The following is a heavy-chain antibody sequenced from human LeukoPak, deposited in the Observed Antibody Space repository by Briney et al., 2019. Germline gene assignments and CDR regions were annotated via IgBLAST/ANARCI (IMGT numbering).Heavy chain of an antibody. CDR1: GGSISSGSYY. D-gene: IGHD6-13*01. CDR3: ARGYSSSWYRGFDP. CDR2: IYTSGST. V-gene: IGHV4-61*02. J-gene: IGHJ5*02. Sequence: SETLSLTCTVSGGSISSGSYYWSWIRQPAGKGLEWIGRIYTSGSTNYNPSLKSRVTISVDTSKNQFSLKLSSVTAADTAVYYCARGYSSSWYRGFDPWGQGTLVTVSS.